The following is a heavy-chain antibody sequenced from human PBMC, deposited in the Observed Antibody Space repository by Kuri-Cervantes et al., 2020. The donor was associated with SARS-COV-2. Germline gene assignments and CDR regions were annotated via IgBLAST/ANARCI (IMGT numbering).Heavy chain of an antibody. Sequence: GESLKISCAASGFTFSSYWMSWVRQAPGKGLEWVANIKQDGSEKYYVDSVKGRFTISGDNAKNSLYLQMNSLRAEDTAVYYCARDRGDGWFDPWGQGTLVTVSS. V-gene: IGHV3-7*03. D-gene: IGHD2-21*02. CDR3: ARDRGDGWFDP. J-gene: IGHJ5*02. CDR2: IKQDGSEK. CDR1: GFTFSSYW.